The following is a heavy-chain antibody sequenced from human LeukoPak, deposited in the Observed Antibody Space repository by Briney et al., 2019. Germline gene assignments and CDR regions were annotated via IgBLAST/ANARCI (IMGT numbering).Heavy chain of an antibody. CDR1: GYTLTELS. Sequence: ASVKVSCKVSGYTLTELSMHWVRQAPGKGLEWMGGFDPEGGETIYAQKFQGRVTMTRDTSTSTVYMELSSLRSEDTAVYYCARGAAYTAMVTDDYFDYWGQGTLVTVSS. CDR2: FDPEGGET. V-gene: IGHV1-24*01. D-gene: IGHD5-18*01. CDR3: ARGAAYTAMVTDDYFDY. J-gene: IGHJ4*02.